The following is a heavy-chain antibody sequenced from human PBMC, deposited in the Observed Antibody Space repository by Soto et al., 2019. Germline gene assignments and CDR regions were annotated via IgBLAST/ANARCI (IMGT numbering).Heavy chain of an antibody. Sequence: LSLSCAAFEFPFSFYRINWLPHAPWKGKEWISYITSTSSAINYADSVRGRFTISRDNAMRSLFLHMNSLRDEDTAVYYCARDVYGTDTATSAMYTLSLHQAVLISVQ. CDR3: ARDVYGTDTATSAMYTLSLHQAVLISVQ. CDR2: ITSTSSAI. D-gene: IGHD5-18*01. CDR1: EFPFSFYR. J-gene: IGHJ1*01. V-gene: IGHV3-48*02.